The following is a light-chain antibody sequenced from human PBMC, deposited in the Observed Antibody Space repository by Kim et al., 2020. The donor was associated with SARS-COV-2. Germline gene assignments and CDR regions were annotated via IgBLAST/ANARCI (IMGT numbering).Light chain of an antibody. CDR3: QAWDSSTVV. CDR2: QDG. Sequence: VSPRQTARSACSGSKVGDEYACWYQQKPGQSRGLGIYQDGGRPSGIPERVAGSNAGNTAALTISGTQTMDEADYYCQAWDSSTVVFGGGTQLTVL. V-gene: IGLV3-1*01. J-gene: IGLJ2*01. CDR1: KVGDEY.